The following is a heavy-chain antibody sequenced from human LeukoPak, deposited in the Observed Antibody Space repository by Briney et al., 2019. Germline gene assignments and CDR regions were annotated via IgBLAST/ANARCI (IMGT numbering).Heavy chain of an antibody. V-gene: IGHV4-34*01. CDR1: GGSFSGYY. Sequence: PSETLSLTCAVYGGSFSGYYWSWIRQPPGKGLEWIGEINHSGSTNYNPSLKSRATISVDTSKNQFSLKLSSVTAADTAVYYCASESTRNWFDPWGQGTLVTVSS. CDR2: INHSGST. CDR3: ASESTRNWFDP. J-gene: IGHJ5*02.